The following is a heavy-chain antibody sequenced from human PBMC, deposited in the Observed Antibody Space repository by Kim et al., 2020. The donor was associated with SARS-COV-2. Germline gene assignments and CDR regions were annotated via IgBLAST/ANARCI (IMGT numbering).Heavy chain of an antibody. CDR1: GGSISSGSYY. J-gene: IGHJ5*02. V-gene: IGHV4-61*02. CDR2: IYTSGST. D-gene: IGHD6-19*01. CDR3: ARGIAVAGTWCWFDP. Sequence: SETLSLTCTVSGGSISSGSYYWSWIRQPAGKGLEWIGRIYTSGSTNYNPSLKSRVTISVDTSKNQFSLKLSSVTAADTAVYYCARGIAVAGTWCWFDPWGEGALGTVSS.